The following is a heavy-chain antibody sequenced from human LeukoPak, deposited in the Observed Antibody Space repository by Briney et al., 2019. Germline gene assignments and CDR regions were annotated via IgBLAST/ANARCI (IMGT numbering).Heavy chain of an antibody. CDR3: ARHGDFWSGLDAFDI. Sequence: SETLSLTCAVYGGSFSGYYWSWIRQPPGKGLEWIGSIYYSGSTYYNPSLKSRVTISVDTSKNQFSLKLSSVTAADTAVYYCARHGDFWSGLDAFDIWGQGTMVTVSS. V-gene: IGHV4-34*01. D-gene: IGHD3-3*01. CDR2: IYYSGST. CDR1: GGSFSGYY. J-gene: IGHJ3*02.